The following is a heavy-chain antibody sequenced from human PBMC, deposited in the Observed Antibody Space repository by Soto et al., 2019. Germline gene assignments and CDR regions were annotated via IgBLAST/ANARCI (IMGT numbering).Heavy chain of an antibody. J-gene: IGHJ4*02. CDR1: GDSISSTHW. CDR2: VYHTGST. V-gene: IGHV4-4*02. D-gene: IGHD2-21*01. Sequence: QVQLRQSGPRLARPSGTLSLTCVVSGDSISSTHWWTWVRQTPGTGLEWIGEVYHTGSTKYNPSLKNRLTISLDKSNNQCSLNLKSLTAADTAVYYCATLPPRIVVTILPIPSWGQGTQVTVSS. CDR3: ATLPPRIVVTILPIPS.